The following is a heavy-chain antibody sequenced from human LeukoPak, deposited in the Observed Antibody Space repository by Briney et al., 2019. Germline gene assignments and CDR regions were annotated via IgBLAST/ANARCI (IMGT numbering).Heavy chain of an antibody. Sequence: SGTLSLTCAVYGGSFSGYYWSWIRQPPGKGLEWIGEINHSGSTNYNPSLKSRVTISVDTSKNQFSLKLSSVTAADTAVYYCARGRGYCSSTSCLHYFDYWGQGTLVTVSS. V-gene: IGHV4-34*01. CDR2: INHSGST. J-gene: IGHJ4*02. CDR3: ARGRGYCSSTSCLHYFDY. CDR1: GGSFSGYY. D-gene: IGHD2-2*01.